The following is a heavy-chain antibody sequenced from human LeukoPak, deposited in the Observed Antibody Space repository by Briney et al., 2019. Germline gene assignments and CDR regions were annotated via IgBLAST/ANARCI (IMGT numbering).Heavy chain of an antibody. Sequence: GASVKVSCKASGYTFTGYYMHWLRQPPGQGLEWMGWINPNSGGTNYAQKFQGRVTMTRDTSISTAYMELGRLRSDDTAVYYCATPATGYDSSGYYYIFDYWGQGTLVTVSS. J-gene: IGHJ4*02. CDR2: INPNSGGT. V-gene: IGHV1-2*02. CDR1: GYTFTGYY. D-gene: IGHD3-22*01. CDR3: ATPATGYDSSGYYYIFDY.